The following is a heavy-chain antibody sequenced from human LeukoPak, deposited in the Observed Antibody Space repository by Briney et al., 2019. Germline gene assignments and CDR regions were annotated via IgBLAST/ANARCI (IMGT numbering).Heavy chain of an antibody. V-gene: IGHV1-18*01. J-gene: IGHJ6*02. Sequence: ASVKVSCKASGYTFTSYGISWVRQAPGQGLEWMGWISAYNGNTNYAQKLQGRVTMTTDTSTSTAYMELRSLRSDDTAVYYCARDRMVRGWDYGMDVWGQGTTVTVSS. D-gene: IGHD3-10*01. CDR2: ISAYNGNT. CDR3: ARDRMVRGWDYGMDV. CDR1: GYTFTSYG.